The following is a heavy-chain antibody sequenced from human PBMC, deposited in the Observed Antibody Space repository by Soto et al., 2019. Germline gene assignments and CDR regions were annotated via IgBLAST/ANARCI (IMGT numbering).Heavy chain of an antibody. D-gene: IGHD1-7*01. Sequence: SETLSLTCIVTGVSISSYYWSWIRQPPGKGLEWIGYIHYSGSTVYNPSLKSRVNILVDTSKNQFSLKLNSVTAADTAVYYCARQPNWNYDFDYWGQGALVTVSS. CDR3: ARQPNWNYDFDY. CDR2: IHYSGST. J-gene: IGHJ4*02. V-gene: IGHV4-59*08. CDR1: GVSISSYY.